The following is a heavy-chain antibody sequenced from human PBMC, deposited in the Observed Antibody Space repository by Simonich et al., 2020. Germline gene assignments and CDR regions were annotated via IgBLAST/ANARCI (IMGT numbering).Heavy chain of an antibody. CDR2: NYHSGST. CDR3: ARAHSRYCSGGSCYFDY. CDR1: GYSISSGYY. D-gene: IGHD2-15*01. V-gene: IGHV4-38-2*01. J-gene: IGHJ4*02. Sequence: QVQLQESGPGLVKPSETLSLTCAVSGYSISSGYYWGWIRQPPGKRLEWIGSNYHSGSTYYNPSLKSRVTISVDTSKNQFSLKLSSVTAADTAVYYCARAHSRYCSGGSCYFDYWGQGTLVTVSS.